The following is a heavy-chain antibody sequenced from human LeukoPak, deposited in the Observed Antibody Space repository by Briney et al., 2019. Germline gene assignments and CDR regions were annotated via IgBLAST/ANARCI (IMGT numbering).Heavy chain of an antibody. CDR3: ARHKYSSGWPPEGAFDI. J-gene: IGHJ3*02. V-gene: IGHV4-34*01. CDR1: GGSFSGYY. Sequence: SETPSLTCAVYGGSFSGYYWSWIRQPPGKGLEWIGEINHSGSTNYNPSLKSRVTISVDTSKNQFSLKLSSVTAADTAVYYCARHKYSSGWPPEGAFDIWGQGTMVTVSS. CDR2: INHSGST. D-gene: IGHD6-19*01.